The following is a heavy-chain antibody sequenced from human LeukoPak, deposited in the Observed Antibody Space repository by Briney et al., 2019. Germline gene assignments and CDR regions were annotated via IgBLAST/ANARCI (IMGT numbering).Heavy chain of an antibody. J-gene: IGHJ4*02. D-gene: IGHD6-13*01. CDR2: ISTGGNTF. Sequence: GGSLRLSCAASGFTFSDYYMNWIGQAPGKGVEGVSYISTGGNTFSYATSSKGRFTISRDNAKNSLYLQMNSLRAEDTAVYYCASASTSVAAAGRIDYWGQGTLVTVSS. V-gene: IGHV3-11*01. CDR3: ASASTSVAAAGRIDY. CDR1: GFTFSDYY.